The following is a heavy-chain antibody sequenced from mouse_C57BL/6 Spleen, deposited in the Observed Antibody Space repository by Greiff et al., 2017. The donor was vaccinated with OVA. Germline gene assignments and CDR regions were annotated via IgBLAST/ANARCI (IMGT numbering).Heavy chain of an antibody. CDR2: IYPGNSDT. Sequence: EVQLQQSGTVLARPGASVKMSCKTSGYTFTSYWMHWVKQRPGQGLEWIGAIYPGNSDTSYNQKVKGKAKLTAVTAASTAYMELSSLTNEDSAVYYCTRSPTGPYAMDYWGQGTSVTVSS. V-gene: IGHV1-5*01. J-gene: IGHJ4*01. CDR3: TRSPTGPYAMDY. CDR1: GYTFTSYW.